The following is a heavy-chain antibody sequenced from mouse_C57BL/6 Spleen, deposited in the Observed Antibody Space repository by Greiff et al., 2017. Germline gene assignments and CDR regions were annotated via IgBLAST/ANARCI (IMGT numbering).Heavy chain of an antibody. CDR1: GFTFSDYG. Sequence: EVNLVESGGGLVKPGGSLKLSCAASGFTFSDYGMHWVRQAPEKGLEWVAYISSGSSTIYYADTVKGRFTISRDNAKNTLFLQMTSLRSEDTAMYYCARPYYGSSYWYFDVWGTGTTVTVSA. CDR3: ARPYYGSSYWYFDV. D-gene: IGHD1-1*01. V-gene: IGHV5-17*01. J-gene: IGHJ1*03. CDR2: ISSGSSTI.